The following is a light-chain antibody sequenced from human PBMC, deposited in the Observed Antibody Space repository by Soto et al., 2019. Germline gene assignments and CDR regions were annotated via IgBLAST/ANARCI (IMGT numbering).Light chain of an antibody. J-gene: IGKJ1*01. CDR2: DVS. Sequence: EIVLTQSPATLSLSPGERATLSCRASQSVSSYLGWYQQKPGQAPRLLIYDVSNRATGIPARFSGSGSGTDFTLSISSLQPEDFATYYCQQYNSYSFGQGTKVEIK. V-gene: IGKV3-11*01. CDR1: QSVSSY. CDR3: QQYNSYS.